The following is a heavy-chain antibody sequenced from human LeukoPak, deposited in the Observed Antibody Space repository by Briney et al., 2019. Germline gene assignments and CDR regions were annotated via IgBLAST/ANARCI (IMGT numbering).Heavy chain of an antibody. D-gene: IGHD6-19*01. J-gene: IGHJ6*04. CDR2: IKKDGGET. V-gene: IGHV3-7*01. Sequence: GGSLRISCAASGFSFSTYWMNWVRQAAGKGLEWVANIKKDGGETYDVDSVKGRFTVSRDNAKNSLYLQMKSLRDEDTAVYYCAGGSGWLMDVWGKGTTVTVSS. CDR1: GFSFSTYW. CDR3: AGGSGWLMDV.